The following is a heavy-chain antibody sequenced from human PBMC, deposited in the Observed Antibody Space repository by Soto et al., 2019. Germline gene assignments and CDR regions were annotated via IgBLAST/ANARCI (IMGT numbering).Heavy chain of an antibody. CDR1: GGSISSGGYY. J-gene: IGHJ5*02. CDR2: IYYSGST. CDR3: ARDGSGSYWYNWFDP. Sequence: LSLTCTVSGGSISSGGYYWSWIRQHPGKGLEWIGYIYYSGSTYYNPSLKSRVTISVDTSKNQFSLKLSSVTAADTAVYYCARDGSGSYWYNWFDPWGQGTLVTVS. V-gene: IGHV4-31*03. D-gene: IGHD3-10*01.